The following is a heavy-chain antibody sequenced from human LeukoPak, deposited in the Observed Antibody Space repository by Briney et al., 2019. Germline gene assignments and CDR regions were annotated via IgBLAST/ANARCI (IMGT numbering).Heavy chain of an antibody. CDR3: AREITWEVIPI. CDR1: GFTFSSYW. J-gene: IGHJ3*02. Sequence: GGSLRLSCAASGFTFSSYWMSWVRQAPGKGLEWVANIKQDGSGKYYVDSVKGRFTISRDNAKNSLYLQMNSLRAEDTAVYYCAREITWEVIPIWGQGTMVIVSA. CDR2: IKQDGSGK. V-gene: IGHV3-7*01. D-gene: IGHD1-26*01.